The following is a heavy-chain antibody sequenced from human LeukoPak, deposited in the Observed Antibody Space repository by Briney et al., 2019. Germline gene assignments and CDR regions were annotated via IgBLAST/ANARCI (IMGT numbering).Heavy chain of an antibody. D-gene: IGHD4-17*01. J-gene: IGHJ4*02. V-gene: IGHV4-34*01. Sequence: SETLSLTCAVYGESFSGFSWNWIRQPPGKGLEWIGEITHSGSTTYNPSLKSRVTISVVTSKIEFSLRLISGSAADTAVYYCARSQTTVTRSLDYWGQGTLVTVSS. CDR2: ITHSGST. CDR1: GESFSGFS. CDR3: ARSQTTVTRSLDY.